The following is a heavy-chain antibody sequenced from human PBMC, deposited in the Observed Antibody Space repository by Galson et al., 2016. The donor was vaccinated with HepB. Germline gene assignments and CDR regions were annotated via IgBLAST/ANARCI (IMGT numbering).Heavy chain of an antibody. CDR3: ARGGGGTHFENYYYVMDV. Sequence: SVKVSCKASGYAFNAYGISWVRQAPGQGLEWVGWISGYDGKTKYTQKFQGRVTMTTDTSTSTAYMELRSLRSDDTAMYYCARGGGGTHFENYYYVMDVWGQGTTVTVSS. CDR2: ISGYDGKT. V-gene: IGHV1-18*01. D-gene: IGHD1-26*01. J-gene: IGHJ6*02. CDR1: GYAFNAYG.